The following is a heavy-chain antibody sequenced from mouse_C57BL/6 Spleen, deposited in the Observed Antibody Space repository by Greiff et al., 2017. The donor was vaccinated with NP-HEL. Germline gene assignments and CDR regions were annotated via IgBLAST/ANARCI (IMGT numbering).Heavy chain of an antibody. D-gene: IGHD1-1*01. CDR1: GYTFTSYW. J-gene: IGHJ2*01. CDR2: IYPSDSET. V-gene: IGHV1-61*01. CDR3: ARSPYGSSY. Sequence: QVQLQQPGAELVRPGSSVKLSCKASGYTFTSYWMDWVKQRPGQGLEWIGNIYPSDSETHYNQKFKDKATLTVDKSSSTAYMQLSSLTSEDSAVYYCARSPYGSSYWGQGTTLTVSS.